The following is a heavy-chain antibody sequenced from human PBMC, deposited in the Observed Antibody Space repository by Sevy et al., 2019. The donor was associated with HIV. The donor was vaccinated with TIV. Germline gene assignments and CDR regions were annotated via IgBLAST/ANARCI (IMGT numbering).Heavy chain of an antibody. CDR2: IYYNGHI. Sequence: SETLSLTCTVSGGSITSLYWNWIRQPPGNGLEWIANIYYNGHINYNPSLKSRVTLSLDTSKNQFSPRLSSVTAADTAMYYCAGENAWGRGYSSGQGTMVTVSS. D-gene: IGHD1-26*01. V-gene: IGHV4-59*08. J-gene: IGHJ4*02. CDR1: GGSITSLY. CDR3: AGENAWGRGYS.